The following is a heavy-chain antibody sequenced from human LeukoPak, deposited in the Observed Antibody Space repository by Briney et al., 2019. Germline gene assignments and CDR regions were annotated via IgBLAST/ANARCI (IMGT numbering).Heavy chain of an antibody. V-gene: IGHV4-38-2*01. CDR3: ARQGYCSSTSCPQEWFDP. Sequence: PSETLSLTCAVSSYSISSGYYWGWIRQPPGKGLEWIGSIYHSGSTYYNPSLKSRVTISVDTSKNQFSLKLSSVTAADTAVYYCARQGYCSSTSCPQEWFDPWGQGTLVTVSS. J-gene: IGHJ5*02. D-gene: IGHD2-2*01. CDR2: IYHSGST. CDR1: SYSISSGYY.